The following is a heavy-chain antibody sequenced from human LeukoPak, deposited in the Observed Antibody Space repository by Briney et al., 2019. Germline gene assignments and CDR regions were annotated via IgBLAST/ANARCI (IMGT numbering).Heavy chain of an antibody. CDR1: GGSISSSNW. J-gene: IGHJ3*02. CDR3: AREIGAFDI. Sequence: ETLSLTCAVSGGSISSSNWWSWVRQAPGKGLEWVSVIYSGGSTYYADSVKGRFTISRDNSKNTLYLQMNSLRAEDTAVYYCAREIGAFDIWGQGTMVTVSS. CDR2: IYSGGST. V-gene: IGHV3-53*01.